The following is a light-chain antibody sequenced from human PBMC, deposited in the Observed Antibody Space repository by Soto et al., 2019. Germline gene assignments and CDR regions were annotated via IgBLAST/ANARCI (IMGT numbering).Light chain of an antibody. CDR3: QQRVNWPRT. Sequence: EIVLTQSPATLSLSPGERATLSCRASQSISSHLAWYQQKPGQAPRLVMYDASNRATGIPARFSGSGSGTDFTLTISSREPEDFAIYYCQQRVNWPRTFGGGTKVEIK. CDR2: DAS. J-gene: IGKJ4*01. V-gene: IGKV3-11*01. CDR1: QSISSH.